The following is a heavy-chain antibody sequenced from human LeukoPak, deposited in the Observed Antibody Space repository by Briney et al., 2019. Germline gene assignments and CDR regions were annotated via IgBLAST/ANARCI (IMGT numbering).Heavy chain of an antibody. Sequence: PSETLSLTCTVSGYSISSGYYWGWIRQPPGKGLEWIGSIYHSGSTYYNPSLKSRVTISVDTSKNQFSLKLSSVTAADTAVYYCARVRMVGATDAFDIWGQGTMVTVSS. V-gene: IGHV4-38-2*02. CDR1: GYSISSGYY. CDR2: IYHSGST. D-gene: IGHD1-26*01. J-gene: IGHJ3*02. CDR3: ARVRMVGATDAFDI.